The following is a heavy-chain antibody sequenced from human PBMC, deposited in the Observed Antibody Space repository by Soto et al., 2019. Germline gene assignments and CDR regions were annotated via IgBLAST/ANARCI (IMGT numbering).Heavy chain of an antibody. J-gene: IGHJ4*02. Sequence: EVQVVESGGGLVKPGGSLRLSCTASGSTFRTYGMNWVRQAPGKGLEWVSSISNSGDYIYYADSVQGRFTISRDNAKNSRYLQMNSWRAEDTAVYFCARDESAGSSIRYWGQGILVTVSS. CDR1: GSTFRTYG. CDR2: ISNSGDYI. CDR3: ARDESAGSSIRY. D-gene: IGHD2-2*01. V-gene: IGHV3-21*01.